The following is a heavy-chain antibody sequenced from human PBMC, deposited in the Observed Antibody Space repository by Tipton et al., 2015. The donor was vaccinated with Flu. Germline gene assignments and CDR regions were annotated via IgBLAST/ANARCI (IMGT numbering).Heavy chain of an antibody. CDR1: GGSFSGYY. Sequence: TLSLTCAVYGGSFSGYYWSWIRQPPGKGLEWIGEINHSGSTNYNPSLKSRVTISVDTSKNQFSLKLSSVTAADTAVYYCARGPARYYYYMDVWGKGTTVTVSS. CDR2: INHSGST. V-gene: IGHV4-34*01. CDR3: ARGPARYYYYMDV. J-gene: IGHJ6*03.